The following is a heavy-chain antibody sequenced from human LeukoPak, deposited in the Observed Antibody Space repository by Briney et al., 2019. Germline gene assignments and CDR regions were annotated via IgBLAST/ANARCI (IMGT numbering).Heavy chain of an antibody. CDR1: GFTFSSYW. CDR2: IKQDGSEK. J-gene: IGHJ4*02. CDR3: AKHSYRVDSFTDY. Sequence: GRSLRLSCAASGFTFSSYWMTWVRQAPGKGLEWVANIKQDGSEKYYVDSVKGRFTISRDNAKNTLYLQMNSLRDEDTAVYYCAKHSYRVDSFTDYWGQGTLVTVPS. D-gene: IGHD5-12*01. V-gene: IGHV3-7*02.